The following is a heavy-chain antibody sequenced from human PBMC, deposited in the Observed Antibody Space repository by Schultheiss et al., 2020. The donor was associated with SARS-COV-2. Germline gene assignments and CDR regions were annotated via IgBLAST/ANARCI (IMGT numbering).Heavy chain of an antibody. J-gene: IGHJ6*03. V-gene: IGHV4-34*01. CDR1: GGSFSGYY. CDR2: FSHGGRS. D-gene: IGHD1-26*01. CDR3: VRMRSLYYIDV. Sequence: SQTLSLTCAVYGGSFSGYYWSWIRQPPGKGLEWIGSFSHGGRSYYKPSLKSRVTISVDTSKNQFSLKLNSVTAADTAVYYCVRMRSLYYIDVWGKGTAVTVSS.